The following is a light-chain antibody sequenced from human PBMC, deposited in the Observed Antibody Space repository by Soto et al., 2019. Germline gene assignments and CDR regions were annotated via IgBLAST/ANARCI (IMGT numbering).Light chain of an antibody. CDR3: QQRSNWPQFT. CDR1: QSVSSY. J-gene: IGKJ3*01. Sequence: ELVLTQSPATLSLSPGERATLSCRASQSVSSYLAWYQQKPGQAPRLLIYDASNMATGIPARFSGSGSGTDVTLTSSSLEPEDVSVYYCQQRSNWPQFTFGPGTKVDIK. V-gene: IGKV3-11*01. CDR2: DAS.